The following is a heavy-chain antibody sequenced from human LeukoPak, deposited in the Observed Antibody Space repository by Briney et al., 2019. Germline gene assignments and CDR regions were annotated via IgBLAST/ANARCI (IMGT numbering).Heavy chain of an antibody. CDR1: GYTFTSYG. CDR2: ISAYNGNT. V-gene: IGHV1-18*01. D-gene: IGHD6-13*01. Sequence: GASVKVSCKASGYTFTSYGISWVRQAPGRGLEWMGWISAYNGNTNYAQKLQGRVTMTTDTSTSTAYMELRSLRSDDTAVYYCARERRIGAAGTLSYWGQGTLVTVSS. J-gene: IGHJ4*02. CDR3: ARERRIGAAGTLSY.